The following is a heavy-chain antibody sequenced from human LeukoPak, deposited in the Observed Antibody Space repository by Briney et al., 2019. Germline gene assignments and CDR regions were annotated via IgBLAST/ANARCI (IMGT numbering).Heavy chain of an antibody. CDR2: INSNRGGT. D-gene: IGHD3-22*01. CDR1: GYTFSDYD. Sequence: AASVSVSCTASGYTFSDYDIHGVRQTRGQGLERIGGINSNRGGTHYAQSFQGRVTLTRDTSIPTAYMILTRLQSDDPAVYYCAKDLQSSYDYDTAGYYFVGYYFYMDVWGKGTTVIVSS. CDR3: AKDLQSSYDYDTAGYYFVGYYFYMDV. J-gene: IGHJ6*03. V-gene: IGHV1-2*02.